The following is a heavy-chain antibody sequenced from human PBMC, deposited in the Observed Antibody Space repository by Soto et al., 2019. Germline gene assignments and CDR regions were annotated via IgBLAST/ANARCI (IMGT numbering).Heavy chain of an antibody. CDR3: AKGTRGYSYGLLDY. D-gene: IGHD5-18*01. V-gene: IGHV3-23*01. J-gene: IGHJ4*02. CDR2: ISGSGGST. CDR1: GFTFSSYA. Sequence: PGGSLRLSCAASGFTFSSYAMSWVLQGPGKGLEWVSAISGSGGSTYYADSVKGRFTISRDNYKNTLYLQMNSLRDEDTAVYYCAKGTRGYSYGLLDYWGQGTLVTAPQ.